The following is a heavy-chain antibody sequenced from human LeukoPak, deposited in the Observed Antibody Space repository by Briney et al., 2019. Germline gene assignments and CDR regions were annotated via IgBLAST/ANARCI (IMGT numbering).Heavy chain of an antibody. CDR2: ISGSGGTT. J-gene: IGHJ6*02. V-gene: IGHV3-23*01. CDR1: GFTSRSYA. Sequence: QPGGSLRLSCVASGFTSRSYAMSWVRQAPGKGLEWVSPISGSGGTTYYADSVKGRFTISRDNSKDTLYLQVNSLRAEDTAVYYCAKLLWFGELSEPTYGMDVWGQGTTVTVSS. CDR3: AKLLWFGELSEPTYGMDV. D-gene: IGHD3-10*01.